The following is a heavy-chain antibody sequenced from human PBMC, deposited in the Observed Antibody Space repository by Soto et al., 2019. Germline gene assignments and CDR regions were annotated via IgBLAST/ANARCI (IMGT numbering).Heavy chain of an antibody. J-gene: IGHJ4*02. V-gene: IGHV4-30-4*01. Sequence: QVPLQESGPGLVKPSQTLSLTCTVSGGSISSGDYYWSWIRQPPGKGLEWIGYIYYSGSTYYNPSLKSRVTISVDTSKNQFSLKLSSVTAADTAVYYCARVEDYDSSGYYYRGFDYWGQGTLVTVSS. CDR3: ARVEDYDSSGYYYRGFDY. CDR1: GGSISSGDYY. CDR2: IYYSGST. D-gene: IGHD3-22*01.